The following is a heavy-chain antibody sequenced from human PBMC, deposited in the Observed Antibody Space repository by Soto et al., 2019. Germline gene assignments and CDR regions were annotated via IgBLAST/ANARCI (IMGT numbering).Heavy chain of an antibody. J-gene: IGHJ4*02. CDR1: GFTFSSYA. CDR3: ARGRSTRSHYFDD. V-gene: IGHV3-30-3*01. CDR2: ISYDGSNK. Sequence: QVQLVESGGGVVQPGRSLRLSCAASGFTFSSYAMHWVRQAPGKGLEWVAVISYDGSNKYYADSVKGRFTISRDNSKNTLYLQMNSLRAEDTAVYYCARGRSTRSHYFDDWGQGTLVTVSS. D-gene: IGHD2-2*01.